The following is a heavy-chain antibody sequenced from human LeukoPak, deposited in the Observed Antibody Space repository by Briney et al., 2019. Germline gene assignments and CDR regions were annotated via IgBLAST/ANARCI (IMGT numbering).Heavy chain of an antibody. V-gene: IGHV3-11*04. CDR2: ISSSGSTI. CDR1: GFTFSDYY. J-gene: IGHJ4*02. D-gene: IGHD7-27*01. Sequence: PGGSLRLSCAASGFTFSDYYMSWIRQAPGKGLEWVSCISSSGSTIYYADSVKGRFTISRDNAKNSLYLQMNSLRAEDTAVYYCARKKLTGDYYFDYRGQGTLVTVSS. CDR3: ARKKLTGDYYFDY.